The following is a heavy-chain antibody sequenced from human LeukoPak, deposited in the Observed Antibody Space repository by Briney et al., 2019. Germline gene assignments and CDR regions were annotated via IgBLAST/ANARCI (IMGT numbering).Heavy chain of an antibody. CDR2: ISNSGST. CDR1: GGSISSYY. Sequence: SETLSLTCTVSGGSISSYYWSWIRQSPGKGLERIGYISNSGSTTYNPSLNSRVTVSLDTSKNHFSLKLNSVTAADTAVYYCARGYTGNGYFDYWGQGTLVTVSS. V-gene: IGHV4-59*01. CDR3: ARGYTGNGYFDY. D-gene: IGHD5-12*01. J-gene: IGHJ4*02.